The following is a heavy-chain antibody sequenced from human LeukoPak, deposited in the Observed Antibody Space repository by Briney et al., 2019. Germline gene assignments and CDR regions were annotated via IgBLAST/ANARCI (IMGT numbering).Heavy chain of an antibody. CDR1: GYTFTSYA. J-gene: IGHJ4*02. Sequence: ASVKVSCKASGYTFTSYAMHWVRQAPGQGLEWMGWINPNSGGTNYAQKFQGRVTMTRDTSISTVYMELSSLRSEDTAVYYCARDFLKDSSGYYYGPFDYWGQGTLVTVSS. D-gene: IGHD3-22*01. CDR2: INPNSGGT. CDR3: ARDFLKDSSGYYYGPFDY. V-gene: IGHV1-2*02.